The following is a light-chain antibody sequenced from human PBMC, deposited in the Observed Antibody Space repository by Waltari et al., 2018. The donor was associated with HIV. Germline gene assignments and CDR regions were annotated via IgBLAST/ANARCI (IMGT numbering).Light chain of an antibody. CDR3: QQYYSTPYT. CDR1: QSVLYNSNNKNY. J-gene: IGKJ2*01. CDR2: WAS. Sequence: DIVMTPSPDSLAVSLGARATINCKSSQSVLYNSNNKNYLAWYQQKPGQPPKLLIYWASTRESGVPDRFSGSGSGTDFTLTISSLQAEDVAVYYCQQYYSTPYTFGQGTKLEIK. V-gene: IGKV4-1*01.